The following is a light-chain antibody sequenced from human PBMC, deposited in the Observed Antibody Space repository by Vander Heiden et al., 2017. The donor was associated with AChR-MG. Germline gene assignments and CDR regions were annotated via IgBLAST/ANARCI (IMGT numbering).Light chain of an antibody. Sequence: QSVLTQPPSVSGAPGQRVTISCTGSSSNLGAGYDVHGFQQLPKTAPKLVIANNFDRPSGVPDRFSGSKSGTSASLTITGLQAEDEADYYCQSYDSSLNVVFGGGTKVTVL. CDR1: SSNLGAGYD. CDR3: QSYDSSLNVV. V-gene: IGLV1-40*01. J-gene: IGLJ2*01. CDR2: NNF.